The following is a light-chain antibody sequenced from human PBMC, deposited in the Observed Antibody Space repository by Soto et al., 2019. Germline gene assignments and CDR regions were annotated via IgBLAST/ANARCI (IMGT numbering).Light chain of an antibody. Sequence: EIVLTQSPVTLSLSPGERATLSCRASQSVRTYLAWYQVKPGQAPRLLIFGASTRATGIPDRFSGSGSGTDFTLTISRLGPEDFAVYYCQQYGSSPFTFGQGTRLEIK. V-gene: IGKV3-20*01. J-gene: IGKJ5*01. CDR1: QSVRTY. CDR3: QQYGSSPFT. CDR2: GAS.